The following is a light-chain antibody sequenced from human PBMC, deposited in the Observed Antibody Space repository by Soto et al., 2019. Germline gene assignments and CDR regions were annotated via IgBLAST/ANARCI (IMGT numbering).Light chain of an antibody. J-gene: IGKJ1*01. CDR3: HQYGDSPWT. CDR1: QSGSSRY. V-gene: IGKV3-20*01. Sequence: EILLTQSPGTLSLSPGERATLSYRAGQSGSSRYLAWYQQKPGQAPKLLIYGASTRATGIPDRFSGSGSGTDFSLTISRLEPEDFAVYYCHQYGDSPWTFGQGTKVEIK. CDR2: GAS.